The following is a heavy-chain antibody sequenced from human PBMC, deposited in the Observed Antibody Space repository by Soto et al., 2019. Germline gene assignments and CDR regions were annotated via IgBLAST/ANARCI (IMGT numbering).Heavy chain of an antibody. J-gene: IGHJ6*02. CDR1: GGSISSSNW. CDR3: ASVRAVGRIAAADPPSDYYGMDV. CDR2: IYHSGST. D-gene: IGHD6-13*01. Sequence: SETLSLTCAVSGGSISSSNWWSWVRQPPGKGLEWIGEIYHSGSTNYNPSLKSRVTISVDKSKNQFSLKLSSVTAADTAVYYCASVRAVGRIAAADPPSDYYGMDVWGQGTTVTVSS. V-gene: IGHV4-4*02.